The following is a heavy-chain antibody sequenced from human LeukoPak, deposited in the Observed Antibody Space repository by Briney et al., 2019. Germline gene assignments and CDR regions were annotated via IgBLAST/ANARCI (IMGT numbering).Heavy chain of an antibody. CDR2: IGEEKSGSWT. CDR1: GFSFSTYS. V-gene: IGHV3-23*01. J-gene: IGHJ4*02. Sequence: GGSLRLSCAASGFSFSTYSMNWVRQAPVKGLEWLSAIGEEKSGSWTKSADSVKGRFTISRDNSENTLYLQMDSLTVEDTAVYYCAKAGVISGWDYWGQGVLVTVSS. D-gene: IGHD3-3*02. CDR3: AKAGVISGWDY.